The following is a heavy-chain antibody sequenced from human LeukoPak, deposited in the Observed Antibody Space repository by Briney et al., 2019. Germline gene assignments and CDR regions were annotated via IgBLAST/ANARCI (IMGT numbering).Heavy chain of an antibody. Sequence: SETLSLTCTVSGGSISSYYWSWIRQPAGEGLEWIGRIYTSGSTYYNPSLKSRVTMSVDTPKNQFSLNLTSVTAADTAVYYCARGPQCSGFSCGFDYWGQGTLVTVSS. CDR2: IYTSGST. D-gene: IGHD2-15*01. J-gene: IGHJ4*02. CDR1: GGSISSYY. V-gene: IGHV4-4*07. CDR3: ARGPQCSGFSCGFDY.